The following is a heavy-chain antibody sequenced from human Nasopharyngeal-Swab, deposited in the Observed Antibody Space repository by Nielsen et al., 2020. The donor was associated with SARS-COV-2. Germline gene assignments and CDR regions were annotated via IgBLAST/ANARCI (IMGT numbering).Heavy chain of an antibody. Sequence: GGSLRLSCAASGFTFSSYSMNWVRQAPGQGLEWVSYISSSSSTIYYADSVKGRFTISRDNAKNSLYLQMNSLRAEDTAVYYCARSESEHYDFWGATGNNWFDPWGQGTLVTVSS. CDR1: GFTFSSYS. J-gene: IGHJ5*02. CDR3: ARSESEHYDFWGATGNNWFDP. CDR2: ISSSSSTI. D-gene: IGHD3-3*01. V-gene: IGHV3-48*04.